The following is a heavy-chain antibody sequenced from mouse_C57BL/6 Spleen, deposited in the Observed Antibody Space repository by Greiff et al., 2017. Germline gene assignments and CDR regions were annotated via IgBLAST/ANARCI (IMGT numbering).Heavy chain of an antibody. Sequence: QVQLQQPGAELVMPGASVKLSCKASGYTFTSYWMHWVQQRPGQGLEWIGEIDPSDSYTNYNQKFKGKSTLTVDKSSSTAYMQLSSLTSEDSAVYYCARSTRLYYYAMDYWGQGTSVTVSA. CDR1: GYTFTSYW. CDR2: IDPSDSYT. J-gene: IGHJ4*01. D-gene: IGHD2-1*01. CDR3: ARSTRLYYYAMDY. V-gene: IGHV1-69*01.